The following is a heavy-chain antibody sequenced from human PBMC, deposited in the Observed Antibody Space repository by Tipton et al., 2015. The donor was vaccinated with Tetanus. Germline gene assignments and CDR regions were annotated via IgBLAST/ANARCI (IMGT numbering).Heavy chain of an antibody. CDR1: GGSVSSYY. D-gene: IGHD1-1*01. V-gene: IGHV4-4*07. Sequence: LRLSCTVSGGSVSSYYWTWFRQPPGKRLEWIGFVSSSGNSNYSPSLTGRVSMSLDTSKQQFSLSLTSATAADTAVYYCARANNEFPKKGPFDSWGQGILVLVSS. CDR2: VSSSGNS. CDR3: ARANNEFPKKGPFDS. J-gene: IGHJ4*02.